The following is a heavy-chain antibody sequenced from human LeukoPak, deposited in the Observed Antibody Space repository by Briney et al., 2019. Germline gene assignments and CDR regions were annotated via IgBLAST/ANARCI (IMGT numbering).Heavy chain of an antibody. V-gene: IGHV1-2*02. D-gene: IGHD3-10*01. CDR3: ARILWFGELSPPSDY. CDR2: INPNSGGT. J-gene: IGHJ4*02. CDR1: GYTFTGYY. Sequence: ASVKVSCKASGYTFTGYYMHWVRQAPGQGLEWMGWINPNSGGTNYAQKFQGRVTMTRDTSISTAYMELSRLRSDDTAVYYCARILWFGELSPPSDYWGQGTLVTVSS.